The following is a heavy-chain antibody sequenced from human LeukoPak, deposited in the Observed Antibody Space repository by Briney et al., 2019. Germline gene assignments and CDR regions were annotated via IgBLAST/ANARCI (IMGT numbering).Heavy chain of an antibody. CDR1: GGTFSSYA. V-gene: IGHV1-69*04. CDR2: IIPILGIA. CDR3: ATHDSSGYYLDY. D-gene: IGHD3-22*01. Sequence: ASVKVSCKASGGTFSSYAISWERQAPGQGLEWTGRIIPILGIANYAQKFQGRVTITADKSTSTAYMELSSLRSEDTAVYYCATHDSSGYYLDYWGQGTLVTVSS. J-gene: IGHJ4*02.